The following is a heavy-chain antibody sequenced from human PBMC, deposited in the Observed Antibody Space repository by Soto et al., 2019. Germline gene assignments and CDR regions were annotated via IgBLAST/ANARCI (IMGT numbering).Heavy chain of an antibody. CDR1: GYTFISYG. Sequence: QVQLVQSGAEVKKPGASMKVSCKASGYTFISYGISWVRQAPGQGLEWMGWISTSNGNTNYAQKLQGRFTMTTDTSTSTAYMELRSLRSDDTAVYYCARVGYGGSSQGALDIWGQGTMVTVSS. D-gene: IGHD2-15*01. CDR2: ISTSNGNT. CDR3: ARVGYGGSSQGALDI. J-gene: IGHJ3*02. V-gene: IGHV1-18*01.